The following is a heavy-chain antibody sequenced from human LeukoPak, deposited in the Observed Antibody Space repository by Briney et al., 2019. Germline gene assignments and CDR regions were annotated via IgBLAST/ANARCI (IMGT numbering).Heavy chain of an antibody. CDR2: TYYSGST. CDR3: ARAEAGWFGDRGGGGYFDY. J-gene: IGHJ4*02. Sequence: SETLSLTCTVSGGSISSGGYYWSWIRQHPGKGLEWIGYTYYSGSTYYNPSLKSRVTISVDTSKNQFSLKLSSVTAADTAVYYGARAEAGWFGDRGGGGYFDYWGQGTLVTVSS. D-gene: IGHD3-10*01. CDR1: GGSISSGGYY. V-gene: IGHV4-31*03.